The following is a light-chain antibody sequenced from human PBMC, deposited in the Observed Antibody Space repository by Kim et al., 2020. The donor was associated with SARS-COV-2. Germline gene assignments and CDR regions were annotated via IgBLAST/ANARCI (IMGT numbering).Light chain of an antibody. CDR3: QHYGDSPGT. J-gene: IGKJ1*01. CDR1: RRITSAF. V-gene: IGKV3-20*01. CDR2: AVV. Sequence: SPGENATPSGRASRRITSAFLAWYQHKPGQAPRLLIFAVVIRATGIPDRFSGSGSVTDFTLTITRLEPEDSAVYYCQHYGDSPGTFGQGTKVDIK.